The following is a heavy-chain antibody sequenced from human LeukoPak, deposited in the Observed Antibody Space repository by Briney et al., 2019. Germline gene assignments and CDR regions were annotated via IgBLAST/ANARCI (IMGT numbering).Heavy chain of an antibody. Sequence: GGSLRLSCAASGFTFSDYYMSWIRQAPGKGLEWVSYISSSSSYTNYADSVKGRLTISRDNAKNSLYLQMNSLRAEDTAVYYCARDSSSWYTPFPSHPFDYWGQGTLVTVSS. J-gene: IGHJ4*02. CDR1: GFTFSDYY. V-gene: IGHV3-11*06. CDR3: ARDSSSWYTPFPSHPFDY. CDR2: ISSSSSYT. D-gene: IGHD6-13*01.